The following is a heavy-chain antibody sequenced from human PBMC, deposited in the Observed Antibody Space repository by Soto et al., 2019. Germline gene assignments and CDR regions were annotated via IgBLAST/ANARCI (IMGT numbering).Heavy chain of an antibody. CDR3: ARRPWLSAYYDY. D-gene: IGHD3-22*01. J-gene: IGHJ4*02. CDR2: IYPADSET. CDR1: GYSFFSHW. Sequence: PGESLKISCKGSGYSFFSHWIGWVRQMPGKGLEWVGIIYPADSETRYSPSFQGQVTISVDKSINTAYLQWSSLKASDTAMYYCARRPWLSAYYDYWGQGTLVPVSS. V-gene: IGHV5-51*01.